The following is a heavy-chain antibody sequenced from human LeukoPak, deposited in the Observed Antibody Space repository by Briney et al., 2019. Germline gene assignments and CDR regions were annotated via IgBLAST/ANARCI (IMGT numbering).Heavy chain of an antibody. V-gene: IGHV3-23*01. D-gene: IGHD4-11*01. Sequence: GGSLRLSCAASGFTFSTYAMTWVRQAPGKGLEWVSLISGSGGYTYYADSVKGRFTISRGNSKNTLYLQMNSLRAEDTAVYYCAKMTTVTTKDFDYWGQGTLVTVSS. CDR2: ISGSGGYT. CDR3: AKMTTVTTKDFDY. CDR1: GFTFSTYA. J-gene: IGHJ4*02.